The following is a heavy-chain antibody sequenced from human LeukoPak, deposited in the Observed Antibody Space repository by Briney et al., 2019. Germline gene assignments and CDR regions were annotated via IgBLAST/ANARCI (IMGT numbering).Heavy chain of an antibody. CDR2: FYPGDSDT. CDR1: GYSFTSYW. Sequence: GESLKISCKGSGYSFTSYWIGWVRQMPGKGLEWMGIFYPGDSDTRYSPSFQGQVTISADKSISTAYLQWSSLKASDTAMYYCARLAGPAYSSGWYRENYFDYWGQGALVTVSS. CDR3: ARLAGPAYSSGWYRENYFDY. V-gene: IGHV5-51*01. D-gene: IGHD6-19*01. J-gene: IGHJ4*02.